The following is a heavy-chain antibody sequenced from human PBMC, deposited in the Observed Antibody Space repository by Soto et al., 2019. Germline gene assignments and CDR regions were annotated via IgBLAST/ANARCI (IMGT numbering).Heavy chain of an antibody. Sequence: SQTLSLTCAITGDSVSSNSAGWSWVRQSPSRGLEWLGRTYYRSKWYYEYAVSVRGRITINPDTSKDQYSLQLNSVTPEDTAVYFCAIGEQYSARIFDYSCPRIFVTGFS. CDR1: GDSVSSNSAG. D-gene: IGHD1-26*01. J-gene: IGHJ4*01. CDR3: AIGEQYSARIFDY. V-gene: IGHV6-1*01. CDR2: TYYRSKWYY.